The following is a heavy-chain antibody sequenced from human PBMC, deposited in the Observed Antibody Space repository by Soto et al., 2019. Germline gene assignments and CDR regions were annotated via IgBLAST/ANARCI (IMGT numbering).Heavy chain of an antibody. J-gene: IGHJ3*01. V-gene: IGHV3-9*01. CDR3: SRGGVGIYEDCDL. Sequence: VQLMESGGGLVQPGRSLRLSCAASGFAFEDYAMFWVRQTPGKGLDYVAGVTYNSGSIGYADSVEGRFTISRENAKDSLYLEMNSLRPEDTALYYCSRGGVGIYEDCDLWGQGTMVTVSS. CDR1: GFAFEDYA. D-gene: IGHD3-10*01. CDR2: VTYNSGSI.